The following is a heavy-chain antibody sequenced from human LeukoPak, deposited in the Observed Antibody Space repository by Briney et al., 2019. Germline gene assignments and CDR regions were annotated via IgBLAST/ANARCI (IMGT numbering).Heavy chain of an antibody. CDR3: ARGILRYFDWLLDNDAFDI. CDR2: ISAYNGNT. J-gene: IGHJ3*02. D-gene: IGHD3-9*01. CDR1: GYTFTSYG. V-gene: IGHV1-18*01. Sequence: GASVKVSCKASGYTFTSYGISWVRQAPGQGLEWMGCISAYNGNTNYAQKLQGRVTMTTDTSTSTAYMELRSLRSDDTAVYYCARGILRYFDWLLDNDAFDIWGQGTMVTVSS.